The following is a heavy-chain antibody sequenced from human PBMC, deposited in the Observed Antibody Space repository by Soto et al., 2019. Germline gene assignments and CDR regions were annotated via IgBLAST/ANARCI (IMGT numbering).Heavy chain of an antibody. J-gene: IGHJ5*02. CDR2: IKQDGSEK. D-gene: IGHD4-4*01. V-gene: IGHV3-7*01. CDR1: GFTFSSYW. Sequence: GGSLRLSCAASGFTFSSYWMSWVRQAPGKGLEWVANIKQDGSEKYYVDSVKGRFTISRDNAKNSLYLQMNSLRAEDTAVYYCARVVPDSSRANWFDPWGQGTLVTVSS. CDR3: ARVVPDSSRANWFDP.